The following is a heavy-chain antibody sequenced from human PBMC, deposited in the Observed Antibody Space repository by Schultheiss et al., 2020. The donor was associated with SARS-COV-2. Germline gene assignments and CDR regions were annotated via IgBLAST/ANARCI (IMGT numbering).Heavy chain of an antibody. V-gene: IGHV1-2*06. J-gene: IGHJ6*02. D-gene: IGHD2-2*01. CDR1: GYTFTGYF. CDR2: IDSNSGGT. Sequence: ASVKVSCKASGYTFTGYFMHWVRLAPGQGLEWMGRIDSNSGGTDYAQKFQGRVTMTRDTSISTAYMEPSRLRSDDTAVYYCARDSRVLPDAPSYYYYSMNVWGQGTTVTVSS. CDR3: ARDSRVLPDAPSYYYYSMNV.